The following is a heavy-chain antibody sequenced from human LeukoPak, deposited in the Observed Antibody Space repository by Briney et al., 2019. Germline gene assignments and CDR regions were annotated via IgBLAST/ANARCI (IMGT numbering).Heavy chain of an antibody. CDR2: IGTAGDT. CDR3: ARGGPGYYLDY. CDR1: GSTFSSHD. V-gene: IGHV3-13*01. Sequence: GGSLRLSCAASGSTFSSHDMHWVRQATGKGLEWVSTIGTAGDTYYPGSVKGRFTISRENAKISLYLQMNILKAGDTAVYYCARGGPGYYLDYWGQGTLVTVSP. J-gene: IGHJ4*02.